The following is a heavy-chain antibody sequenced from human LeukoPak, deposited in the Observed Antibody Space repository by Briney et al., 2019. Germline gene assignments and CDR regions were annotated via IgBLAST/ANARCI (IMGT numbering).Heavy chain of an antibody. CDR3: ARAQYYSDSTGYYYLHY. D-gene: IGHD3-22*01. CDR2: ISSSSSTI. V-gene: IGHV3-48*01. CDR1: GFTFSSYH. Sequence: GGSLRLSCAAPGFTFSSYHMNWVRQAPGKGLEWVSYISSSSSTIYYADSVKGRFTISRDNAKNSLYLQTNSLRAEDTAVYYCARAQYYSDSTGYYYLHYWGQGTLVTVSS. J-gene: IGHJ4*02.